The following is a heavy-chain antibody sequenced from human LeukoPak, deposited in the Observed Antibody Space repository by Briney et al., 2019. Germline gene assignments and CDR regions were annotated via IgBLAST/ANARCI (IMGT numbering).Heavy chain of an antibody. CDR1: GFTFSSYW. D-gene: IGHD2-21*02. Sequence: GGSLRLSCAASGFTFSSYWMHWVRQAPGKGLVWVSRINSDGSSTSYADSVKGRFTISRDNAENTLYLQMNSLRAEDTAVYYCARGLGDWDYFDYWGQGTLVTVSS. V-gene: IGHV3-74*01. J-gene: IGHJ4*02. CDR3: ARGLGDWDYFDY. CDR2: INSDGSST.